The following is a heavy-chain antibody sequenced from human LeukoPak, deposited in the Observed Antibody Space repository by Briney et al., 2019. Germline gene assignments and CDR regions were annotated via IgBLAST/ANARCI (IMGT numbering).Heavy chain of an antibody. D-gene: IGHD5-12*01. CDR2: IGGSNGIT. V-gene: IGHV3-23*01. J-gene: IGHJ4*02. CDR3: ARNENSGWGYFDY. CDR1: GFTFSSYA. Sequence: GGSLRLSCAASGFTFSSYAMHWVRQAPGKGLEWVSVIGGSNGITFYVGSVKGRFTISRDNSKDTLYLQMNSLRAEDTAVYYCARNENSGWGYFDYWGQGTLVTVSS.